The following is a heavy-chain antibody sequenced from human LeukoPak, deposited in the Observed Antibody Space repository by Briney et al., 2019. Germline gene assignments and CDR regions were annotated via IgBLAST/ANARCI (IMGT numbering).Heavy chain of an antibody. Sequence: PGGSLRLSCAASGFIFSSYAMSWVRQAPGKGLDWVSSINGNGDSTYYADSVQSRFTISRDNSKKTLYLQMNSLRAEDTAVYYCTKRALGSAYYFDSWGQGTLVTVSS. D-gene: IGHD1-26*01. CDR1: GFIFSSYA. J-gene: IGHJ4*02. CDR2: INGNGDST. CDR3: TKRALGSAYYFDS. V-gene: IGHV3-23*01.